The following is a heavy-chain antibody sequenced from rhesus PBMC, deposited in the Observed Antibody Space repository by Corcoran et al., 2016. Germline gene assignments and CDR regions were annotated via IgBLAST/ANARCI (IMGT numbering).Heavy chain of an antibody. CDR1: GGSISGYW. V-gene: IGHV4-165*01. CDR3: AIAAAGTDHFDY. CDR2: MGGRRGST. D-gene: IGHD6-31*01. Sequence: QVQLQESGPGLVKPSETLSLTCAVSGGSISGYWWGWIRQPPGEGLEWIGYMGGRRGSTYYNPSLKSRVTISTDTSKNQFSLKLSSVTAADTAVYYCAIAAAGTDHFDYWGQGVLVTVSS. J-gene: IGHJ4*01.